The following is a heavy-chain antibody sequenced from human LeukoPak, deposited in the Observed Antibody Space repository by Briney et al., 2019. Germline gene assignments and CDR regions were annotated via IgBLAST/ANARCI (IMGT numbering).Heavy chain of an antibody. D-gene: IGHD3-3*01. V-gene: IGHV4-59*01. J-gene: IGHJ6*03. CDR3: ARAAANEVDFWSGYSPPDYYYYYMDV. CDR2: IYYSGST. Sequence: SETLSLTCTVSGGSISSYYWSWIRQPPGKGLEWIGYIYYSGSTNYNPSLKSRVTISVDTSKNQFSLKLSSVTAADTAVYYCARAAANEVDFWSGYSPPDYYYYYMDVWGKGTTVTVSS. CDR1: GGSISSYY.